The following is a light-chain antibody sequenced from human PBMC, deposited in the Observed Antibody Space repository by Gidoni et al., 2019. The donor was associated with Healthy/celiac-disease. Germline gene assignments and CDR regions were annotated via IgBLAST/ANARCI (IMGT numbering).Light chain of an antibody. V-gene: IGLV2-14*03. CDR3: SSYTSSSTPYV. Sequence: QSALTQPASVSGSPGQPITISCTGTSSDVGGYNYVSWYQHHPGKAPKLLLYDVSNRPSGVSNRFAGSGSVNAASLTISGLHAEDEADYYCSSYTSSSTPYVFGTGTKVTVL. CDR2: DVS. J-gene: IGLJ1*01. CDR1: SSDVGGYNY.